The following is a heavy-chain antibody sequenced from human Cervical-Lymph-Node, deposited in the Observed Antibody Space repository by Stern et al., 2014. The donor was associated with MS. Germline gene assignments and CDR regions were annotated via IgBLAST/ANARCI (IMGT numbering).Heavy chain of an antibody. CDR3: TTLDRSYPYYYYGMDV. CDR1: GFTFRNAW. J-gene: IGHJ6*02. D-gene: IGHD1-26*01. V-gene: IGHV3-15*01. CDR2: IQSKTDGGTT. Sequence: DQLVQSGGGLVKPGGSLRLSCAASGFTFRNAWMTWIRQAPAQGLERVGRIQSKTDGGTTDYAAPVKGRFTISRDDSKNTLYLQMNSLKTEDTAVYYCTTLDRSYPYYYYGMDVWGQGTTVTVSS.